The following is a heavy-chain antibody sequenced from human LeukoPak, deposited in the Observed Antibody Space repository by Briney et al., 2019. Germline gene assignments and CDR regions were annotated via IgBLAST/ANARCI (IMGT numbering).Heavy chain of an antibody. V-gene: IGHV4-59*08. D-gene: IGHD6-19*01. CDR1: GGSISNYY. J-gene: IGHJ4*02. Sequence: SETLSLTCTVSGGSISNYYWSWIRQPPGKGLEWIGYIYYSGSTNYNPSLKSRVTISVDTSKNQFSLKLSSVTAADTAVYYCARHSGIAVLWGQGTLVTVSS. CDR3: ARHSGIAVL. CDR2: IYYSGST.